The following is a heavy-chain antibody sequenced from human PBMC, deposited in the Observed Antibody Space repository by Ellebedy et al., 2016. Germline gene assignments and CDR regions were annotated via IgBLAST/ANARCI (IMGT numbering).Heavy chain of an antibody. J-gene: IGHJ5*02. V-gene: IGHV5-51*01. D-gene: IGHD3-3*01. CDR2: IYPGDSDT. CDR1: GYSFTSYW. CDR3: ARYGFQLWSGIRKNWFDP. Sequence: GESLKISCKGSGYSFTSYWIGWVRQMPGKGLEWMGIIYPGDSDTRYSPSFQGQVTISADNSISTAYLQWSSLKASDTAMYYCARYGFQLWSGIRKNWFDPWGQGTLVTVSS.